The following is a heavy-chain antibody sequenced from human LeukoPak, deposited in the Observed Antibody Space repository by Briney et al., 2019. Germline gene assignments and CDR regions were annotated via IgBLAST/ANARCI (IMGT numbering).Heavy chain of an antibody. CDR1: GFVSRTSG. D-gene: IGHD3-10*01. CDR3: ARESGAARIGQLLNY. CDR2: IQYDGSEI. Sequence: GGSLRLSCAVSGFVSRTSGMHWVRQAPGKGLEWVAFIQYDGSEIYYADSVKGRFTISRDNSKNTLYLQVNSLRAEDTAVFYCARESGAARIGQLLNYWGQGTLVTVSS. V-gene: IGHV3-30*02. J-gene: IGHJ4*02.